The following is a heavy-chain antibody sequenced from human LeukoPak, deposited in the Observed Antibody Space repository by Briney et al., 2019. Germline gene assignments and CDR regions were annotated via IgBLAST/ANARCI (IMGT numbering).Heavy chain of an antibody. CDR2: IFHSGST. CDR3: ARGAPPQN. J-gene: IGHJ4*02. V-gene: IGHV4-38-2*02. CDR1: GYSISSGYY. Sequence: PSETLSLTCTVSGYSISSGYYWGWIRQPPGKGLEWIGSIFHSGSTYYNPSLKSRVTISVDTSKNQFSLKLSSVTAADTAVYYCARGAPPQNWGQGALVTVSS.